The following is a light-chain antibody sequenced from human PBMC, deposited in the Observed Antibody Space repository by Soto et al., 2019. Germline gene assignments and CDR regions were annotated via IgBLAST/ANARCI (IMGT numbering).Light chain of an antibody. Sequence: QSALTQPASVSGSPGQSITISCTGTSSDVGGYNYVSWYQQHPGKAPKLMIYDVSNRPSGVSNRFSGSKSGNTASLTISGLQAEDEADDSCSSYTRSSLYVFGPGTTLTVL. J-gene: IGLJ1*01. CDR1: SSDVGGYNY. CDR3: SSYTRSSLYV. V-gene: IGLV2-14*01. CDR2: DVS.